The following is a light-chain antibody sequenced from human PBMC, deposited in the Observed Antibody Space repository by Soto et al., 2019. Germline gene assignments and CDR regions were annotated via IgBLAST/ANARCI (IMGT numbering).Light chain of an antibody. V-gene: IGLV2-11*01. CDR3: CSYAGTFIFYV. J-gene: IGLJ1*01. Sequence: QSVLTQPRSVSGSPGQSVTISCTGTSSDVGTYNYVSWYQQHPGKAPKLIVYDVSRRPSGVPDRFSGSKSGNKASLTISGLQAEDEADYYCCSYAGTFIFYVFGTGTQLTVL. CDR2: DVS. CDR1: SSDVGTYNY.